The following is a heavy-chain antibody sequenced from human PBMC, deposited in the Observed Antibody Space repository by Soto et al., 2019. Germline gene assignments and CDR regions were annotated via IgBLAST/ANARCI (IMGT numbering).Heavy chain of an antibody. D-gene: IGHD2-15*01. J-gene: IGHJ6*02. CDR1: GFTFSSYA. V-gene: IGHV3-23*01. Sequence: GGSLRLSCAASGFTFSSYAMSWVRQAPGKGLEWVSAISGSGGSTYYADSVKGRFTISRDNSKNTLYLQMNSLRAEDTAVYYCAKSLTPDIVVVVADDYGMDVWGQGTTVTVS. CDR3: AKSLTPDIVVVVADDYGMDV. CDR2: ISGSGGST.